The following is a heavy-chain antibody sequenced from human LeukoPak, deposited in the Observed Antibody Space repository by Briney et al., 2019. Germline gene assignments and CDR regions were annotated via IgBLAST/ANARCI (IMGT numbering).Heavy chain of an antibody. V-gene: IGHV2-5*02. CDR2: IYWDDDK. Sequence: GSGPTLVNPTQTLTLTCTFSGFSLSTSGVGVGWIRQPPGKALEWLALIYWDDDKRYSPSLKSRLTITKDTSKNQVVLTMTNMDPVDTATYYCAHRSFMEDLSGYDPFDYWGQGTLVTVSS. CDR1: GFSLSTSGVG. CDR3: AHRSFMEDLSGYDPFDY. D-gene: IGHD5-12*01. J-gene: IGHJ4*02.